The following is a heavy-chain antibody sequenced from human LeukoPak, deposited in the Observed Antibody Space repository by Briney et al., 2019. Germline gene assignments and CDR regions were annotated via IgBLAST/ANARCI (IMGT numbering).Heavy chain of an antibody. Sequence: SETLSLTCTVSGGSISNYYWSWIRQPPGKGLEWIGYIYYSGSTNYNPSLKSRVTISVDTSKNQFSLKLSSVTAADTAVYYCARAGAPNGDYDSTTNWFDPWGQGTLVTVSS. J-gene: IGHJ5*02. CDR1: GGSISNYY. D-gene: IGHD4-17*01. V-gene: IGHV4-59*01. CDR3: ARAGAPNGDYDSTTNWFDP. CDR2: IYYSGST.